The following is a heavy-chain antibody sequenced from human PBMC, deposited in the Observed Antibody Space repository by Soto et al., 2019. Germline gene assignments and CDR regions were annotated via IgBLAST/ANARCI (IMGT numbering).Heavy chain of an antibody. CDR2: MSTSNGNT. V-gene: IGHV1-18*01. CDR3: ARDRNWVDP. Sequence: QVQLVQSGAEVKKPGASVKVSCKPSGYTFTSYDISWVRQAPGQGLEWMGWMSTSNGNTNYAQKLQGRVTMTTDTSTSTANMELRSLRPDDTAVYFCARDRNWVDPWGQGTLVTVS. J-gene: IGHJ5*02. CDR1: GYTFTSYD.